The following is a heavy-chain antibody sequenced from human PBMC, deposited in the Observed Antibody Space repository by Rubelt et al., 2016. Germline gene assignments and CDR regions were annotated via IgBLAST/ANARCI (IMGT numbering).Heavy chain of an antibody. Sequence: QVQLVQSGAEVKKSGASVKVSCKASGYTFSKYGISWVRQAPGQGLEWMGWISAYNGNTNYAQKLQGRVTMTTDTSTSTAYRELRSLRSDDTAVYYCARDTRYSSSSNFDYWGQGTLVTVSS. J-gene: IGHJ4*02. CDR2: ISAYNGNT. D-gene: IGHD6-13*01. V-gene: IGHV1-18*01. CDR1: GYTFSKYG. CDR3: ARDTRYSSSSNFDY.